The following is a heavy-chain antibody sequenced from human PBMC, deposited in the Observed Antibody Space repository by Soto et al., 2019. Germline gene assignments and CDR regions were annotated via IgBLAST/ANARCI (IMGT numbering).Heavy chain of an antibody. CDR2: ISSSGSTI. V-gene: IGHV3-11*01. Sequence: QVQLVESGGGLVKPGGSLRLSCAASGFTFSDYYMSWIRHAPGKALEWVSYISSSGSTIYYADSVKGRLTISSDHTKYALSQQMTSLRAEDTAVYYCARDDVTGDYYYYYYMDVWGKGTTVTVSS. J-gene: IGHJ6*03. CDR1: GFTFSDYY. CDR3: ARDDVTGDYYYYYYMDV.